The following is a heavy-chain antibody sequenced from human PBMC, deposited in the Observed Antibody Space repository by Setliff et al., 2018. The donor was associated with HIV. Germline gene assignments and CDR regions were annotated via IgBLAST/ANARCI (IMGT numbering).Heavy chain of an antibody. CDR3: ARSLVPSGYYYGRHAFDI. Sequence: PSETLSLTCAVYGGSFSGYNWNWIRQPPGKGLEWIGEINHSGRIDHNPSLKSRVTISVDTSKNQFSLKLSSVTAADTAVYYCARSLVPSGYYYGRHAFDIWGQGTKVTVSS. V-gene: IGHV4-34*01. CDR2: INHSGRI. CDR1: GGSFSGYN. J-gene: IGHJ3*02. D-gene: IGHD3-22*01.